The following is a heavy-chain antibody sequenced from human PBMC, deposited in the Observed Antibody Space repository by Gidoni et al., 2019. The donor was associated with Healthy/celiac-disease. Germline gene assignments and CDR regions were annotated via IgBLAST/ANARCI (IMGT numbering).Heavy chain of an antibody. V-gene: IGHV3-21*01. J-gene: IGHJ6*02. Sequence: EVQLVESGGGLVKPGGSLRLSCAASGFTFSSHSMNWVRQAPGKGLECVSSISSSSSYIYYADSVKGRCTISRDNDKNSLYLQMNSLRAEDTAVYYCAREYYDSSGYYYQDYYYGMDVWGQGTTVTVSS. CDR2: ISSSSSYI. CDR3: AREYYDSSGYYYQDYYYGMDV. CDR1: GFTFSSHS. D-gene: IGHD3-22*01.